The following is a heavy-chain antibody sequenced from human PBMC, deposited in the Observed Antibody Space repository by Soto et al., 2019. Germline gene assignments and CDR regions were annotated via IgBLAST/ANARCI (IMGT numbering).Heavy chain of an antibody. CDR3: ARPQVGRYDFWSRYYEVDY. J-gene: IGHJ4*02. Sequence: EVQLVESGGGLVQPGGSLRLSCAASGFTFSSYSMNWVRQAPGKGLEWVSYISSSSSTIYYADSVKGRFTISRDNAKNSLYLQMNSLRAEDTAVYYCARPQVGRYDFWSRYYEVDYWGQGTLVTVSS. CDR1: GFTFSSYS. D-gene: IGHD3-3*01. V-gene: IGHV3-48*01. CDR2: ISSSSSTI.